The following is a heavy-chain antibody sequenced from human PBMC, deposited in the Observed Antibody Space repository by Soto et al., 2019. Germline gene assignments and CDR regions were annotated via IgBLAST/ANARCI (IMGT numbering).Heavy chain of an antibody. Sequence: PXVSLRLSCAACGFTFSSYAMHWVRQAPGKGLEWVAVISYDGSNKHYADSVKGRFTISRDNSKNTLYLQMNSLRAEDTAVYYCARDLKMEPGHYYYYGMDVWGQGTTVSVSS. D-gene: IGHD1-1*01. CDR2: ISYDGSNK. CDR3: ARDLKMEPGHYYYYGMDV. J-gene: IGHJ6*02. CDR1: GFTFSSYA. V-gene: IGHV3-30-3*01.